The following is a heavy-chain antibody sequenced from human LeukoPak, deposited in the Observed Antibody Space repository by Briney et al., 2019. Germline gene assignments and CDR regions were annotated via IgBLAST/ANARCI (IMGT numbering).Heavy chain of an antibody. D-gene: IGHD6-19*01. CDR1: GYTLTSYY. V-gene: IGHV1-46*01. J-gene: IGHJ4*02. CDR2: XXPSGGGT. CDR3: AREGSVAGSSSPIGYYFDY. Sequence: GASVXVSFKASGYTLTSYYMHWVGQAPGQGRERMXXXXPSGGGTRYAKKFQGRLTMTRDTSTSPVYMELSTLRSEDTAVYYCAREGSVAGSSSPIGYYFDYWGQGALVTVSS.